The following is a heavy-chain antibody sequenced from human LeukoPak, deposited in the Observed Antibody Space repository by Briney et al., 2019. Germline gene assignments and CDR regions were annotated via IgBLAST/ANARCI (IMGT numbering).Heavy chain of an antibody. CDR2: ISACNGNT. J-gene: IGHJ4*02. D-gene: IGHD3-22*01. CDR3: AREGYYDSSGMYYFDY. Sequence: ASVKVSCKASGYTFTSYGISWVRQAPGQGLEWMGWISACNGNTNYAQKLQGRVTMTTDTSTSTAYMELRSLRSDDTAVYYCAREGYYDSSGMYYFDYWGQGTLVTDSS. V-gene: IGHV1-18*01. CDR1: GYTFTSYG.